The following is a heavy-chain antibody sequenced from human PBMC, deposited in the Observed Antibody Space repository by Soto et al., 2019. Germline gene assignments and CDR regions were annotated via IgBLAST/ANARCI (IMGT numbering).Heavy chain of an antibody. CDR2: IIPIFGTA. Sequence: SVKVSCKASGGTFSSYAISWVRQAPGQGLEWMGGIIPIFGTANYAQKFQGRVTITADESTSTAYMELSSLRAEDTAVYYCARDRVAAAGSGAYYYYYGLDVWGQGTTVTVSS. J-gene: IGHJ6*02. V-gene: IGHV1-69*13. CDR3: ARDRVAAAGSGAYYYYYGLDV. CDR1: GGTFSSYA. D-gene: IGHD6-13*01.